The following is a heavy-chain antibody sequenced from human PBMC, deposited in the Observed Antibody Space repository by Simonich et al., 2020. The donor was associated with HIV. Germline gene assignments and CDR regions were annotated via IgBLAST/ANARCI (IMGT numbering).Heavy chain of an antibody. CDR1: GFTFDDYA. J-gene: IGHJ4*02. CDR3: AKDRYSSSSGSFDY. CDR2: IGRNSCSI. D-gene: IGHD6-6*01. Sequence: EVQLVESGGGLVQPGRSLRLSCAASGFTFDDYAMHWVRQAQRKGRGWVAGIGRNSCSIGYADSVKGRFTISRDNAKNSLYLQMNSLRAEDMALYYCAKDRYSSSSGSFDYWGQGTLVTVSS. V-gene: IGHV3-9*03.